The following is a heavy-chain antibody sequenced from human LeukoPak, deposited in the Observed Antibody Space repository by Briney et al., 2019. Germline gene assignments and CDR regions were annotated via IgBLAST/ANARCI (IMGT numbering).Heavy chain of an antibody. Sequence: PGGSLRLSCAASGFTFSSYEMNWVRQAPGKGLEWVSYISSSGSTMYYADSVKGRFTVSRDNAKNSLFLHVNSLRAEDTAVYYCARSGFVTHWGQGTLVTVSS. D-gene: IGHD3-16*02. CDR3: ARSGFVTH. CDR2: ISSSGSTM. V-gene: IGHV3-48*03. CDR1: GFTFSSYE. J-gene: IGHJ4*02.